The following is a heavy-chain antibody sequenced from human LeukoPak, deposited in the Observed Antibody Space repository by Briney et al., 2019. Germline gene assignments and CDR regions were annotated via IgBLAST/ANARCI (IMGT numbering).Heavy chain of an antibody. D-gene: IGHD3-22*01. CDR1: GGTFSSYA. V-gene: IGHV1-69*05. CDR3: ARDGYYYDSSGYDY. CDR2: IIPIFGTA. J-gene: IGHJ4*02. Sequence: SVKVSCKASGGTFSSYAISWVRQAPGQGLEWMGRIIPIFGTANYAQKFHGRVTITTDESTSTAYMELSSLRSEDTAVYYCARDGYYYDSSGYDYWGQGTLVTVSS.